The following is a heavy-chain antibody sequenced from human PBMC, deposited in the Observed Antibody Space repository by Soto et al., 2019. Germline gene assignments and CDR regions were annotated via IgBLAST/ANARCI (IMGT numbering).Heavy chain of an antibody. V-gene: IGHV4-59*01. CDR2: MYNTGST. CDR3: ARDLWGYCGTDCYPLDV. CDR1: GGSISRYY. J-gene: IGHJ6*02. Sequence: QVQLQESGPGLVKPSETLSLTCTVSGGSISRYYWSWIRQPPGKGLEWIGYMYNTGSTVYNPPFKSRVTISGDXSXNXXSLKLNSVTAADTAVYYCARDLWGYCGTDCYPLDVWGQGTTVTVSS. D-gene: IGHD2-21*02.